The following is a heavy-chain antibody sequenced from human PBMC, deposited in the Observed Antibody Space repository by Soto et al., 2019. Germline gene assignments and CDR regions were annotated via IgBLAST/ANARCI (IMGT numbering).Heavy chain of an antibody. Sequence: QVQLVESGGGVVQPGRSLRLSCAASGFTFSNYGMHWVRQAPGKGLEWVAVIWYDGSNKNYADSVKGRFTISRDNSKNTLYLQMNSLRAEETAVYYCARDVSNDCLGGSGGSCYLDYWCQGTLVSFSS. CDR2: IWYDGSNK. CDR3: ARDVSNDCLGGSGGSCYLDY. V-gene: IGHV3-33*01. CDR1: GFTFSNYG. D-gene: IGHD2-15*01. J-gene: IGHJ4*02.